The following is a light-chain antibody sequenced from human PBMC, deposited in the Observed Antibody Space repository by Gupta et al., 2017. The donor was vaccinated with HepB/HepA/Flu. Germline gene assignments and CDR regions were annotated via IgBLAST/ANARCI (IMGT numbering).Light chain of an antibody. CDR1: SSNIGSNY. CDR2: RNN. J-gene: IGLJ1*01. V-gene: IGLV1-47*01. CDR3: ATWDDSLSGYV. Sequence: QSVLTQPPSASGTPGLRVTISCSGSSSNIGSNYVYWYQQFPGTAPKLLIYRNNQRPSGVPDRFSGSKSGTSASLAISGLRSDDEADYYCATWDDSLSGYVFGNGTNVTVL.